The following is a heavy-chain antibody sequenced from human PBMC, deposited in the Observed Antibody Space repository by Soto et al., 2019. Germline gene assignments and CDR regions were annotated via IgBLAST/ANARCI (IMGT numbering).Heavy chain of an antibody. J-gene: IGHJ4*02. CDR3: ARGHGGITVFGAPGHFDY. D-gene: IGHD3-3*01. CDR1: GGSISSGSYY. Sequence: QLQLQESGPGLVKPSETLSLICTVSGGSISSGSYYWGWIRQPPGKGLEWIGSVSYTGGTYYNPSLKSRVIISGDTSKNQFSVKLRSVSAADTAVYYCARGHGGITVFGAPGHFDYCGQGTLVTVSS. V-gene: IGHV4-39*01. CDR2: VSYTGGT.